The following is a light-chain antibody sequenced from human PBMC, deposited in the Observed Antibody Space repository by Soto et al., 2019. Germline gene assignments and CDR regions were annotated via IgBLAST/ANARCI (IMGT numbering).Light chain of an antibody. CDR1: NSNIGSYS. J-gene: IGLJ2*01. Sequence: QSVLTQPPSASGTPGQRVTISCSGSNSNIGSYSVNWYRQLPGTAPKLLVFSDDQRPSGVPDRFSGSKFGASASLAISGLQSEDEADYYCAAWDDSLNGPVFGGGTKLTVL. CDR3: AAWDDSLNGPV. CDR2: SDD. V-gene: IGLV1-44*01.